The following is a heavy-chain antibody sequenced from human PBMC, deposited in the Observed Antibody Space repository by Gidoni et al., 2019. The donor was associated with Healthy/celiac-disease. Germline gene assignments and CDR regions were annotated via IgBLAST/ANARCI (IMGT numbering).Heavy chain of an antibody. D-gene: IGHD4-17*01. J-gene: IGHJ4*02. CDR1: GGSISRGGYS. V-gene: IGHV4-30-2*01. CDR2: IYHSGST. CDR3: ARGNGDYVSSYFDY. Sequence: QLQLQEYGSGLVKPSQTLSLTCAVSGGSISRGGYSWSWIRQPPGKGLEWIGYIYHSGSTYYNPSLKSRVTISVDRSKNQFSLKLSSVTAADTAVYYCARGNGDYVSSYFDYWGQGTLVTVSS.